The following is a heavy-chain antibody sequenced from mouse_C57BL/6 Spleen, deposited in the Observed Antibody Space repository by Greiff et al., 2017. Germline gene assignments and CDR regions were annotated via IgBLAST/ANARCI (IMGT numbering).Heavy chain of an antibody. V-gene: IGHV1-9*01. Sequence: VQLQQPGAELMTLGASVKLSCKATGYTLTGDWREWVKQRPGHCLAWVGECLPVSGRTNYNVIVKGKGTFTADTSSNTACMQLSSLTAEDSAIYYCARRIYYGSNYAYCDYWRQCAALTASS. CDR1: GYTLTGDW. CDR2: CLPVSGRT. D-gene: IGHD1-1*01. J-gene: IGHJ2*01. CDR3: ARRIYYGSNYAYCDY.